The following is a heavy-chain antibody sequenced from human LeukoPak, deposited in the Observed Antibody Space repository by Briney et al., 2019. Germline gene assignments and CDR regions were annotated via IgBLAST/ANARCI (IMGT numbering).Heavy chain of an antibody. J-gene: IGHJ3*02. CDR3: ATLYYDSSGNASDI. V-gene: IGHV4-4*07. D-gene: IGHD3-22*01. Sequence: SETLSLTCTVSGGSISSYYWSWIRQPAGKGLEWIGRIYTSGSTNYNPSLKSRVTMSVDTSKKQFSLNLSSVTAADTAMYYCATLYYDSSGNASDIWGQGTMVTVSS. CDR2: IYTSGST. CDR1: GGSISSYY.